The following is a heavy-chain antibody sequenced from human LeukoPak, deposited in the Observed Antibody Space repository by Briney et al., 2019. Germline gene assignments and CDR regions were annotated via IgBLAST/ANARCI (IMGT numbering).Heavy chain of an antibody. D-gene: IGHD3-22*01. Sequence: ASVKVSCKASGGTFSSYAISWVRQAPGQGLGWMGGIIPIFGTANYAQKFQGRVTITADESTSTAYMELSSLRSEDTAVYYCAREGGNYYDSSGYYYGGYWGQGTLVTVSS. CDR3: AREGGNYYDSSGYYYGGY. J-gene: IGHJ4*02. V-gene: IGHV1-69*13. CDR1: GGTFSSYA. CDR2: IIPIFGTA.